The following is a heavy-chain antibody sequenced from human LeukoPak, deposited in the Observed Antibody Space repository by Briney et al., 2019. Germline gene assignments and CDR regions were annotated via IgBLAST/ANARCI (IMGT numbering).Heavy chain of an antibody. D-gene: IGHD3-10*02. V-gene: IGHV3-48*03. CDR1: GFTFSSYE. Sequence: GGSLRLSCAASGFTFSSYEMNWVRQAPGKGLDWVSYISTSGSTIYYADSVKGRFTISRDNAKNSLYLQMNSLRAEDTAVYYCAELGITMIGGVWGKGTTVTISS. J-gene: IGHJ6*04. CDR3: AELGITMIGGV. CDR2: ISTSGSTI.